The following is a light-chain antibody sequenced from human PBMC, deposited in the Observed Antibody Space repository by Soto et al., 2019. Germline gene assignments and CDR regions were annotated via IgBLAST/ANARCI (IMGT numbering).Light chain of an antibody. J-gene: IGLJ2*01. Sequence: QAVVTQEPSLTASPGGTVTLTCGSSTGAVTSSHYPYWFQQKPGQAPRTLIYDATNKHSWTPARFSGSLLGGKAALTLSGAQPEDEADYYCLLSYTATRPVFGGGTK. CDR3: LLSYTATRPV. CDR2: DAT. CDR1: TGAVTSSHY. V-gene: IGLV7-46*01.